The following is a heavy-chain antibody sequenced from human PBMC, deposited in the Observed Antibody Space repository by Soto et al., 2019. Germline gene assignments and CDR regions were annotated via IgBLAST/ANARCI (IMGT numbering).Heavy chain of an antibody. D-gene: IGHD1-26*01. CDR3: ARDNRYSGSLGDAFDI. V-gene: IGHV4-31*03. J-gene: IGHJ3*02. Sequence: TLSLTCTVSGGSISSGGYYWSWIRQHPGKGLEWIGYIYYSGSTYYNPSLKSRATISVDTSKNQFSLKLSSVTAADTAVYYCARDNRYSGSLGDAFDIWGKGTMVTV. CDR1: GGSISSGGYY. CDR2: IYYSGST.